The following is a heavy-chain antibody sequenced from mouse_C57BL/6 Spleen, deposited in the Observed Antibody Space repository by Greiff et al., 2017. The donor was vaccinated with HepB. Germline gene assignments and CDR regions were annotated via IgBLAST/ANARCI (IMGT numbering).Heavy chain of an antibody. V-gene: IGHV5-16*01. CDR1: GFTFSDYY. CDR2: INYDGSST. CDR3: ARGDYYGPHYFDY. J-gene: IGHJ2*01. D-gene: IGHD1-1*01. Sequence: EVKVVESEGGLVQPGSSMKLSCTASGFTFSDYYMAWVRQVPEKGLEWVANINYDGSSTYYLDSLKSRFIISRDNAKNILYLQMSSLKSEDTATYYCARGDYYGPHYFDYWGQGTTLTVSS.